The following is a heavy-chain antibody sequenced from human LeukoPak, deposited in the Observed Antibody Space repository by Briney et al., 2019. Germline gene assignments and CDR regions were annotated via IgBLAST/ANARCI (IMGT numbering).Heavy chain of an antibody. Sequence: GGSLRLSCAASGFTFNNFAMHWVRQAPGKGLEWVAFIPNDGSYKYYADSVKGRSTISRDNSKKTLYLQMNSLRDEDTAVYYCAKGGYDVRGYMDVWGEGTTVTISS. CDR3: AKGGYDVRGYMDV. CDR1: GFTFNNFA. J-gene: IGHJ6*03. CDR2: IPNDGSYK. D-gene: IGHD5-18*01. V-gene: IGHV3-30*02.